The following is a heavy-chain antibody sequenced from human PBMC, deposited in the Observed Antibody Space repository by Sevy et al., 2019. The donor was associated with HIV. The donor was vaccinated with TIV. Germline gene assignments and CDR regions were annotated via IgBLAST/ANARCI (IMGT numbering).Heavy chain of an antibody. Sequence: GGSLRLSCVASGFTFSKYSMSWVRQPPGKGLEWVSTLSFGCGEINYAHSVKGRFTISRGNSKSSVYLQMNNLRPEDTAVYYCAREGCTKPHDYWGQGTLVTVSS. D-gene: IGHD2-8*01. CDR2: LSFGCGEI. V-gene: IGHV3-23*01. CDR1: GFTFSKYS. CDR3: AREGCTKPHDY. J-gene: IGHJ4*02.